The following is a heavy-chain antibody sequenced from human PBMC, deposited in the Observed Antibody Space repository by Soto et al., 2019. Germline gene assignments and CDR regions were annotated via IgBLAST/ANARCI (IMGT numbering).Heavy chain of an antibody. V-gene: IGHV3-21*01. CDR1: GFTFSSYS. CDR3: ARLTSYDSSGYSCY. J-gene: IGHJ4*02. CDR2: ISSSSSYI. D-gene: IGHD3-22*01. Sequence: EVQLVESGGGLVKPGGSLRLSCAASGFTFSSYSMNWVRQAPGKGLEWVSSISSSSSYIYYADSVKGRFTISRDNAKNSLYLQMNSPRAEDTAVYYCARLTSYDSSGYSCYWGQGTLVTVSS.